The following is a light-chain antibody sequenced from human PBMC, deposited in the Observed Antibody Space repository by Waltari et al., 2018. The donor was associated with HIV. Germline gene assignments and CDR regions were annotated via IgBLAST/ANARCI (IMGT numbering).Light chain of an antibody. CDR2: GAS. CDR3: QQYGNSLIT. Sequence: VLTQSPGTLSLSPGERATLSCRASQSVSSTYLAWYQQKPGQAPRLLIYGASSRATGIPDRFSGSGSGTDFTLAISRVEPEDFAAYYCQQYGNSLITFGQGTRLAIK. V-gene: IGKV3-20*01. CDR1: QSVSSTY. J-gene: IGKJ5*01.